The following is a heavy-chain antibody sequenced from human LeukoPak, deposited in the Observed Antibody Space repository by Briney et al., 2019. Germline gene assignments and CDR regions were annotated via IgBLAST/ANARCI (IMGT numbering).Heavy chain of an antibody. J-gene: IGHJ4*02. CDR3: ERGVAVAGFDY. D-gene: IGHD6-19*01. V-gene: IGHV3-30*04. CDR2: ISYDGSNK. CDR1: GFTFSIYA. Sequence: GGSLRLSCAPSGFTFSIYAMHCVRQAPGKGLEGVAVISYDGSNKYYADFVKGRFTTSRDNSKTTLYLKMSRLRAEDTAVYCCERGVAVAGFDYWGQGTLVTVSS.